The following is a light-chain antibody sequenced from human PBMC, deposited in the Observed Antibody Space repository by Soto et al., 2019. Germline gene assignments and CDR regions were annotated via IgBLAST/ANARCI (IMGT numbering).Light chain of an antibody. J-gene: IGLJ2*01. CDR3: QVWDTLIDHPVV. V-gene: IGLV3-21*02. Sequence: SYVLTQPPSVSVAPGQTARITCGGDNIGSESVHWYQQKPGQAPVVVVYEDSDRPSGIPERFSGSISGNTATLTISRVEAGDEADYYCQVWDTLIDHPVVFGGGTKLTVL. CDR2: EDS. CDR1: NIGSES.